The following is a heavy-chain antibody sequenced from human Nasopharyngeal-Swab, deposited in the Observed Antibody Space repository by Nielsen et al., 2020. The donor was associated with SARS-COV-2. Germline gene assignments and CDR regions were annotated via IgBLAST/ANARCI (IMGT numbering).Heavy chain of an antibody. CDR2: ISYDGSNK. Sequence: GGSLLSCAASGFTFSSYAMHWVRQAPGKGLEWVAVISYDGSNKYYADSVKGRFTISRDNSKNTLYLQMNSLRAEDTAVYYCARDRRNPRGSGSHRSLYNWFDPWGQGTLVTVSS. V-gene: IGHV3-30-3*01. J-gene: IGHJ5*02. CDR3: ARDRRNPRGSGSHRSLYNWFDP. CDR1: GFTFSSYA. D-gene: IGHD3-10*01.